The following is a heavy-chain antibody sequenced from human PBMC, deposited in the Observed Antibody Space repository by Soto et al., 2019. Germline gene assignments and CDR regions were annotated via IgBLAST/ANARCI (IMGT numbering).Heavy chain of an antibody. D-gene: IGHD3-3*01. Sequence: ASVKVSGKASGYTFTSYGISWVRQAPGQGLEWMGWISAYNGNTNYAQKLQGRVTMTTDTSTSTAYMELRSLRSDDTAVYYCAGHYDFWSGPSWFAPWGQGTLVTV. CDR2: ISAYNGNT. CDR1: GYTFTSYG. CDR3: AGHYDFWSGPSWFAP. J-gene: IGHJ5*02. V-gene: IGHV1-18*01.